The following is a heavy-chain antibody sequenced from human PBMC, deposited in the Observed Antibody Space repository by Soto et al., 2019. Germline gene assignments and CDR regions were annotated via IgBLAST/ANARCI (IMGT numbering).Heavy chain of an antibody. J-gene: IGHJ6*02. CDR3: AREGLWYGYYYYGMDV. CDR2: ISSSSSTI. CDR1: GFTFSSYS. D-gene: IGHD3-10*01. Sequence: PGGSLRLSCAASGFTFSSYSMNWVRQAPGKGLEWVSYISSSSSTIYYADSVKGRFTISRDNAKNSLYLQMNSLRDEDTAVYYCAREGLWYGYYYYGMDVWGQGTTVTVSS. V-gene: IGHV3-48*02.